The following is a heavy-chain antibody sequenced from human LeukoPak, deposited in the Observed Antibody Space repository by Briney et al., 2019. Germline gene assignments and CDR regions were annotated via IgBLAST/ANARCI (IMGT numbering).Heavy chain of an antibody. CDR1: GGSISSSSYY. CDR3: ARGVHPHFDY. V-gene: IGHV4-39*07. J-gene: IGHJ4*02. CDR2: IYYSGSN. Sequence: PSETLSLTCTVSGGSISSSSYYWGWIRQPPGKGLEWIGSIYYSGSNYYNPSLKSRVTISVDTSKNQFSLKLSSVTAADTAVYYCARGVHPHFDYWGQGTLVTVSS.